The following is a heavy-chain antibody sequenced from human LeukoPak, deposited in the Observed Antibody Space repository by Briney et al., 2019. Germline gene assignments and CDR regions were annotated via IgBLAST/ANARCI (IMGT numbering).Heavy chain of an antibody. D-gene: IGHD2-2*01. CDR3: TSRTRILEYCSSTSCPIIDY. V-gene: IGHV3-73*01. CDR1: GFTFSGSA. CDR2: IRSKAKSYAT. Sequence: GGSLRLSCAASGFTFSGSAMHWVRQASGKGLEWVGRIRSKAKSYATAYAASVKGRFTISRDDSKNTAYLQMNSLKTEDTAVYYCTSRTRILEYCSSTSCPIIDYWGQGTLVTVSS. J-gene: IGHJ4*02.